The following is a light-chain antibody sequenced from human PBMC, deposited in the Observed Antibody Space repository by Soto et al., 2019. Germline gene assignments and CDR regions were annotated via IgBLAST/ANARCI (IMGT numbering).Light chain of an antibody. CDR1: RSVSRR. CDR2: GAS. Sequence: LVWPRSXGNRAWPPGASARLYLRGRRSVSRRLAWYKHKHGQANTLLMSGASNRASGVPVRFSGSGSGTDFTITITRLETEDFALYYCQQYGGSPITVGLWTRREIK. CDR3: QQYGGSPIT. V-gene: IGKV3-20*01. J-gene: IGKJ5*01.